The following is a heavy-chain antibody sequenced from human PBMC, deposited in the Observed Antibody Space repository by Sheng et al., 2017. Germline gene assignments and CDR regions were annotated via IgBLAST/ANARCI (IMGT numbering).Heavy chain of an antibody. CDR2: VYYSGST. D-gene: IGHD3-3*01. Sequence: QLQLQESGPGLVKPSETLSLTYTVSGDSISSRSYYWGWIRQPPGKGLEWIGSVYYSGSTFYNPSLKSRVTISVDTSNNHFSLKLTSVTAADTAVYYCARNDFRWGANEYWGQGTLVTVSS. V-gene: IGHV4-39*07. J-gene: IGHJ4*02. CDR1: GDSISSRSYY. CDR3: ARNDFRWGANEY.